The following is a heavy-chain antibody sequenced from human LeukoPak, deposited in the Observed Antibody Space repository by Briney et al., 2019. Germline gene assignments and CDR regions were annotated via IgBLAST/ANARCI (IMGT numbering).Heavy chain of an antibody. CDR2: IRYDGSKK. CDR1: GFTFSNYA. J-gene: IGHJ4*02. Sequence: GGSLRLSCAASGFTFSNYAIHWVRQAPGKGLEWVAFIRYDGSKKYYADSVKGRFTISRDNSKNTLYLHMNSLRAEDTAVYYCAKGFEYDFWSGSVDCGGQGTLVTVSS. V-gene: IGHV3-30*02. CDR3: AKGFEYDFWSGSVDC. D-gene: IGHD3-3*01.